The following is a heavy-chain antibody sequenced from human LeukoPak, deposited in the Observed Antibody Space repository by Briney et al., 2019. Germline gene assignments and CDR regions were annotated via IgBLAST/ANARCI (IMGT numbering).Heavy chain of an antibody. D-gene: IGHD2-8*01. V-gene: IGHV1-24*01. CDR2: FDPEDGET. CDR3: ATLRMQGYYSDY. J-gene: IGHJ4*02. CDR1: GYTLTELS. Sequence: ASVKVSCKVSGYTLTELSMHWVRQAPRKGLEWMGGFDPEDGETIYAQRFQGRVTMTEDTSTDTAYMELSSLRSEDTAVYYCATLRMQGYYSDYWGQGTLVTVSS.